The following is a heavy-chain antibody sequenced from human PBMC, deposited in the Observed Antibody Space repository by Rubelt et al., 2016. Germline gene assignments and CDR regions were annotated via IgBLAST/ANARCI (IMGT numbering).Heavy chain of an antibody. CDR3: ARGHASSGTYPG. CDR1: GDPISRSHW. V-gene: IGHV4-4*02. D-gene: IGHD6-19*01. J-gene: IGHJ4*02. CDR2: VYHSGVP. Sequence: GTLSLTCAVSGDPISRSHWWSWVRQPPGKGMEGIGDVYHSGVPTYNPSLKSRVTISVDKSENHFSLKLTSVTAADTAVYYCARGHASSGTYPGWGQGTLVTVSS.